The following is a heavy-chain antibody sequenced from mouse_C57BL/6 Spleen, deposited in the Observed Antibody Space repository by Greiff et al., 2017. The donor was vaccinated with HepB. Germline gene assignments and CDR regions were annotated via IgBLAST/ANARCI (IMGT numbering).Heavy chain of an antibody. CDR2: IYPGDGDT. J-gene: IGHJ3*01. CDR3: ARDGVRFAY. Sequence: VQLQQSGPELVKPGASVKISCKASGYAFSSSWMNWVKQRPGKGLEWIGRIYPGDGDTNYNGKFKGKATLTADKSSSTAYMQLSSLTSEDSAVYFCARDGVRFAYWGQGTLVTVSA. V-gene: IGHV1-82*01. CDR1: GYAFSSSW.